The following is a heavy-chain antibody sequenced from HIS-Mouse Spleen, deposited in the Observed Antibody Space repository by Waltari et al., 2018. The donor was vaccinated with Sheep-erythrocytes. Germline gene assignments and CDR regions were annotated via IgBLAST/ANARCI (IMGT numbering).Heavy chain of an antibody. J-gene: IGHJ1*01. CDR3: ARGAYSSSWYPFQH. V-gene: IGHV3-30-3*01. Sequence: QVQLVESGGGVVQPGRSLRLSCAASGFTFSSYAMHWVRQAPGKGLEWVAVLSYDGSNKYYADSVKGRFTISRDNSKNTLYLQMNSLRAEDTAVYYCARGAYSSSWYPFQHWGQGTLVTVSS. CDR1: GFTFSSYA. D-gene: IGHD6-13*01. CDR2: LSYDGSNK.